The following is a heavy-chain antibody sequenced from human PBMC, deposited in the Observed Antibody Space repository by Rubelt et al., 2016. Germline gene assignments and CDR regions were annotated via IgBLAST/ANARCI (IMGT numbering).Heavy chain of an antibody. J-gene: IGHJ4*02. D-gene: IGHD4-23*01. CDR3: AREHGGNTPPYYFDY. V-gene: IGHV4-59*01. CDR2: ISSGGST. CDR1: GGSISGYY. Sequence: QVQLQESGPGLVKTSETLYLTCTVSGGSISGYYWSWIRQPPGKGLEWIGYISSGGSTNYNPSLQRRVTIQIDTSKNQISLRLTTVTSADTAVYYCAREHGGNTPPYYFDYWGQGILLTVSS.